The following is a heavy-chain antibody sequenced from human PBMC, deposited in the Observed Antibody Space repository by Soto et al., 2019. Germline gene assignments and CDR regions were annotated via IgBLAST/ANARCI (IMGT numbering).Heavy chain of an antibody. D-gene: IGHD3-3*01. CDR1: GDSISRRSYS. CDR3: ARGQRFSDWFDP. V-gene: IGHV4-39*07. CDR2: IYCSGST. J-gene: IGHJ5*02. Sequence: SETLSLTCSVTGDSISRRSYSWGLARQPAGGGLEWIGSIYCSGSTYNTHSLKSRVTISLDTSMNHFSLRLSSVTAADTAVYYGARGQRFSDWFDPWGQGTLVTVSS.